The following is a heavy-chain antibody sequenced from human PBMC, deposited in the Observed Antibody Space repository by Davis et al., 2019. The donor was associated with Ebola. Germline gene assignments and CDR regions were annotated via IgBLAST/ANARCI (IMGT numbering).Heavy chain of an antibody. CDR3: ARHSWRGYSGYDPLLIAVAGPYYFDY. CDR1: GGSFSGYY. V-gene: IGHV4-34*01. Sequence: SETLSLTCAVYGGSFSGYYWSWIRQPPGKGLEWIGEINHSGSTNYNPSLKSRVTISVDTSKNQFSLKLSSVTAADTAVYYCARHSWRGYSGYDPLLIAVAGPYYFDYWGQGTLVTVSS. CDR2: INHSGST. J-gene: IGHJ4*02. D-gene: IGHD5-12*01.